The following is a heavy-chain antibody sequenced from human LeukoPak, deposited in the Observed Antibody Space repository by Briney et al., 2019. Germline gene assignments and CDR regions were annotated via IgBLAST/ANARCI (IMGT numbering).Heavy chain of an antibody. J-gene: IGHJ6*03. V-gene: IGHV4-39*01. D-gene: IGHD7-27*01. CDR3: ATTGDLYYMDV. CDR1: GGSISSSSYY. Sequence: SETLSLTCTVSGGSISSSSYYWGWIRQPPGKGLEWIGSIYYSGSTYYNPSLKSRVTISVDTSKNQFSLKLSSVTAAGTAVYYCATTGDLYYMDVWGKGTTVTVSS. CDR2: IYYSGST.